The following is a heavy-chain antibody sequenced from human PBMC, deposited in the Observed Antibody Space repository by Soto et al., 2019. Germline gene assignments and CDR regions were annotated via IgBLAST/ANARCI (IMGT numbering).Heavy chain of an antibody. J-gene: IGHJ1*01. D-gene: IGHD4-17*01. CDR2: IYYSGST. CDR1: GGSISSYY. CDR3: ARHCLSYGDIPAEYFQH. Sequence: SETLSLTCTVSGGSISSYYWSWIRQPPGKGLEWIGYIYYSGSTNYNPSLKSRVTISVDTSKNHFSLRLSSVTAADTAVYYCARHCLSYGDIPAEYFQHWGQGTLVTVSS. V-gene: IGHV4-59*01.